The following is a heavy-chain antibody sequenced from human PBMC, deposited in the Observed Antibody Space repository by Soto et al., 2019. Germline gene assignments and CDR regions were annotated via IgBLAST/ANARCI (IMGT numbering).Heavy chain of an antibody. J-gene: IGHJ3*02. CDR1: GFTFSSHG. Sequence: VQLVESGGGVAQPGTSLRLSCAASGFTFSSHGMHWVRQAPGKGLEWVAVITNDGSYQSYADSVKGRFTISRDNSDNTLHLQMDSLRAEDTAVYYCARDDLYDDNGLDMWGQGTMVAVSS. CDR2: ITNDGSYQ. CDR3: ARDDLYDDNGLDM. D-gene: IGHD2-8*01. V-gene: IGHV3-33*01.